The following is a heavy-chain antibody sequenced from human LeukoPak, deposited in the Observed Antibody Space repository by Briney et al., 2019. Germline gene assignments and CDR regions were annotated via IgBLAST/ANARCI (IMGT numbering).Heavy chain of an antibody. Sequence: LTGGSLRLSCAASEFSVGSNYMTWVRQAPGKGLEWVSLIYSGGSTYYADSVKGRFTISRDNSKNTLYLQMNSLRAEDTAVYYCARLTWSVAGYYFDYWGQGTLVTVSS. CDR3: ARLTWSVAGYYFDY. D-gene: IGHD6-19*01. V-gene: IGHV3-66*04. CDR2: IYSGGST. J-gene: IGHJ4*02. CDR1: EFSVGSNY.